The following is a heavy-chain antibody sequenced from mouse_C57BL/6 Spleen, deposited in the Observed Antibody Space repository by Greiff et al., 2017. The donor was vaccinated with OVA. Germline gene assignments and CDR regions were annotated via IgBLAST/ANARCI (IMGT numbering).Heavy chain of an antibody. Sequence: VQLQQPGAELVRPGSSVKLSCKASGYTFTSYWMDWVKQRPGQGLEWIGNIYPSDSETHYNQKFKDKATLTVDKSSSTAYMQLSSLTSEDSAVYYCARSDYYGSSYWTYWHFDVWGTGTTVTVSS. J-gene: IGHJ1*03. CDR1: GYTFTSYW. D-gene: IGHD1-1*01. CDR3: ARSDYYGSSYWTYWHFDV. CDR2: IYPSDSET. V-gene: IGHV1-61*01.